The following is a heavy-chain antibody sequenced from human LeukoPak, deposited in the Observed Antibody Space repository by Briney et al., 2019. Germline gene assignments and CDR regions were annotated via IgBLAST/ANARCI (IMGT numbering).Heavy chain of an antibody. V-gene: IGHV3-66*01. J-gene: IGHJ4*02. CDR1: GFTVSGNY. CDR3: ARGGSMIVESLPFDY. CDR2: IYSGGST. D-gene: IGHD3-22*01. Sequence: GGSLRLSCAASGFTVSGNYMSWVRQAPGKGLEWVSVIYSGGSTYYADSVKGRFTISRDNSKNTLYLQMNSLRVEDTAVYYCARGGSMIVESLPFDYWGQGTLVTVSS.